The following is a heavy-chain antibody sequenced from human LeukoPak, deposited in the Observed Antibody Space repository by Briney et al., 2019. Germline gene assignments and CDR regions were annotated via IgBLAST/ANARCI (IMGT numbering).Heavy chain of an antibody. D-gene: IGHD4-23*01. CDR1: EFTFSSYG. Sequence: GGYLRLYCAASEFTFSSYGMHWVRQAPGKGLEWVAVISYDGSNKYYADSVKGRFTISRDNSKNKLYLQMNSLRAEDTAVYYCAIQITVVIGGFDYWGQGTLVTVSS. J-gene: IGHJ4*02. V-gene: IGHV3-30*03. CDR3: AIQITVVIGGFDY. CDR2: ISYDGSNK.